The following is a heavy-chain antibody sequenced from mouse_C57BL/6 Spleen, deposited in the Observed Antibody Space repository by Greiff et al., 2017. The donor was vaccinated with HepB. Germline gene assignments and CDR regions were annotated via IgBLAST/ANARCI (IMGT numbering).Heavy chain of an antibody. CDR1: GYTFTDYN. CDR3: ARSGVYYGSRVYWYFDV. V-gene: IGHV1-18*01. CDR2: INPNNGGT. D-gene: IGHD1-1*01. J-gene: IGHJ1*03. Sequence: VHVKQSGPELVKPGASVKIPCKASGYTFTDYNMDWVKQSHGKSLEWIGDINPNNGGTIYNQKFKGKATLTVDKSSSTAYMELRSLTSEDTAVYYCARSGVYYGSRVYWYFDVWGTGTTVTVSS.